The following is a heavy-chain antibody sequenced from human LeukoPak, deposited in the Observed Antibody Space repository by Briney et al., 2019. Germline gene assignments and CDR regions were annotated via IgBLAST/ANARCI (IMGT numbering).Heavy chain of an antibody. V-gene: IGHV4-59*01. CDR2: IYYSGST. CDR3: ARDYLYCSGGSCYSTFDY. CDR1: GGSISSYY. Sequence: SETLSLTCTVSGGSISSYYWSWIRQPPGKGLEWIGYIYYSGSTNYNPSLKSRVTISVDTSKNQYSLKLSSVTAADTAVYYCARDYLYCSGGSCYSTFDYWGQGTLVTVSS. D-gene: IGHD2-15*01. J-gene: IGHJ4*02.